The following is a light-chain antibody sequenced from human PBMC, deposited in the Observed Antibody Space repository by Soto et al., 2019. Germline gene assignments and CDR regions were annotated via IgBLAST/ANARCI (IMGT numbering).Light chain of an antibody. CDR2: DAS. J-gene: IGKJ5*01. CDR1: QSVSSF. Sequence: EIVLTQSPSTLSLSPGERATLSCRASQSVSSFLACYQQKPGQAPRLLLYDASNKATGIPASFSGSGSGTDFTLTISILEHEDFAAYYCQQRGDWPPITFGQGTRLEIK. V-gene: IGKV3-11*01. CDR3: QQRGDWPPIT.